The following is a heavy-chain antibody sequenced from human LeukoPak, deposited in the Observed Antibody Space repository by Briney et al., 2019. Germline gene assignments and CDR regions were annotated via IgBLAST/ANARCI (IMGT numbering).Heavy chain of an antibody. CDR3: AGPFWNDDPYYYYYMDV. CDR2: IIPIFGTA. Sequence: SVKVSCKASGGTFSSYAISWVRQAPGQGLQWMGGIIPIFGTANYAQKFQGRVTITADKSTSTAYMELSSLRSEDTAVYYCAGPFWNDDPYYYYYMDVWGKGTTVTVSS. CDR1: GGTFSSYA. D-gene: IGHD1-1*01. J-gene: IGHJ6*03. V-gene: IGHV1-69*06.